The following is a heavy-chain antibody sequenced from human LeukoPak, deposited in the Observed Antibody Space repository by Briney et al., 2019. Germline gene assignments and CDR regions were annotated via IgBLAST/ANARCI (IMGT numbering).Heavy chain of an antibody. CDR3: AGPGRGGNSGIPLHY. D-gene: IGHD4-23*01. Sequence: SETLSLTCAVYGGSFSGYYWSWIRQPPGKGLEWIGEINHGGSTNYNPSLKSRVTISVDTSKNQFSLKLSSVTAADTAVYYCAGPGRGGNSGIPLHYWGQGTLVTVSS. J-gene: IGHJ4*02. CDR1: GGSFSGYY. CDR2: INHGGST. V-gene: IGHV4-34*01.